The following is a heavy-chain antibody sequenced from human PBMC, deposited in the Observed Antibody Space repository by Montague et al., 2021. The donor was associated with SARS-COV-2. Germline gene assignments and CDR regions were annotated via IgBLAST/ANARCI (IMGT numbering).Heavy chain of an antibody. V-gene: IGHV2-5*02. Sequence: PALVKPTQTLTLTCTFSGFSLSTSGVGVGWIRQPPGEALEWLALIYWDDDKRYSPSLKSRLTITKDTSKNQGVLTMTNMDPVDTATYYCAHSRYYYYDSSGYRVYYFDYWGQGTLVTASS. CDR2: IYWDDDK. CDR3: AHSRYYYYDSSGYRVYYFDY. D-gene: IGHD3-22*01. J-gene: IGHJ4*02. CDR1: GFSLSTSGVG.